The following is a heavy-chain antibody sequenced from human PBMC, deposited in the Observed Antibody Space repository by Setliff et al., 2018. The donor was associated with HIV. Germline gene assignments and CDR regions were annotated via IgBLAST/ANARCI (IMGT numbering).Heavy chain of an antibody. Sequence: PGGSLRLSCAASGFPFSSYAMHWVRQAPGKGLEWVAIIWYDGSNKYYADSVKGRFTISRDNSKNTLYLQMNSLRAEDTAVYYCAKEFEDLSGAYWGQGTLVTVSS. V-gene: IGHV3-30*02. J-gene: IGHJ4*02. D-gene: IGHD3-10*01. CDR1: GFPFSSYA. CDR3: AKEFEDLSGAY. CDR2: IWYDGSNK.